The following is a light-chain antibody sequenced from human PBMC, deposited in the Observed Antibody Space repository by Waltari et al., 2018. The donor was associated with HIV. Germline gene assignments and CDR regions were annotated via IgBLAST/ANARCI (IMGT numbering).Light chain of an antibody. CDR3: QQSYSTPPT. J-gene: IGKJ1*01. Sequence: DIQMTQSPSSLSASVGDRVTITCRASQSISTSLNWYQQKPGKAPKLLIYAASSLQSGVPSRFSDSGSGTDFTLTISSLQPEDFATYYCQQSYSTPPTCGQGTKVESK. V-gene: IGKV1-39*01. CDR2: AAS. CDR1: QSISTS.